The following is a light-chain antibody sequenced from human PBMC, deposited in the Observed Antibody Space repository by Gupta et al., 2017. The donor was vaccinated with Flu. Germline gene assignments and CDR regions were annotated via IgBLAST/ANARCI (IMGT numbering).Light chain of an antibody. Sequence: WITISCTGTSSDSGYYDLGSWYQQYPGKVPKRWIYGVSDRASGVSDRCAGTKAGTTAFLTTSGLQADDEAYYYCSAYTTSSSRVFGGGTKVTVL. CDR2: GVS. CDR1: SSDSGYYDL. V-gene: IGLV2-14*01. CDR3: SAYTTSSSRV. J-gene: IGLJ3*02.